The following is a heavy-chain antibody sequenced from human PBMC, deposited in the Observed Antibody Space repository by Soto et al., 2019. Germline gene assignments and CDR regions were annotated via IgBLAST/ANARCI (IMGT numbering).Heavy chain of an antibody. V-gene: IGHV4-59*01. CDR1: GGSISSYY. J-gene: IGHJ6*02. CDR2: IYYSGST. Sequence: SETLSLTCTVSGGSISSYYWSWIRQPPGKGLEWIGYIYYSGSTNYNPSLKSRVTISVDTSKNQFSLKLSSVTAADTAVYYCARGLIWFGELSYYYYGMDVWGQGTTVTVS. D-gene: IGHD3-10*01. CDR3: ARGLIWFGELSYYYYGMDV.